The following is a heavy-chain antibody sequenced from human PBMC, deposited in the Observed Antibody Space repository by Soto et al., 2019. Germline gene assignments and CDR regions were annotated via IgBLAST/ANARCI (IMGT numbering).Heavy chain of an antibody. CDR3: AREYYDFPPYYFDY. D-gene: IGHD3-3*01. V-gene: IGHV3-48*01. J-gene: IGHJ4*02. Sequence: GGSLRLSCAASGFTFSSYSMNWVRQAPGKGLEWVSYISSSSSTIYYADSAKGRFTISRDNAKNSLYLQMNSLRAEDTAVYYCAREYYDFPPYYFDYWGQGTLVTVSS. CDR2: ISSSSSTI. CDR1: GFTFSSYS.